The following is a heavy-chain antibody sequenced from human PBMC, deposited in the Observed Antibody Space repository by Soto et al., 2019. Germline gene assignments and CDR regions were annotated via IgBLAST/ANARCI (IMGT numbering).Heavy chain of an antibody. D-gene: IGHD2-15*01. CDR2: SKNKANSYTT. CDR3: TSAVAATRPSGLDV. CDR1: GFIFSDHY. V-gene: IGHV3-72*01. J-gene: IGHJ6*02. Sequence: PGGSLRLSCAASGFIFSDHYMDWVRQVPGKGLEWLGRSKNKANSYTTEYGASVKGRFTVSRDDSKNSLYLQMNSLKTEDTAVYFCTSAVAATRPSGLDVWGQGTTVTVSS.